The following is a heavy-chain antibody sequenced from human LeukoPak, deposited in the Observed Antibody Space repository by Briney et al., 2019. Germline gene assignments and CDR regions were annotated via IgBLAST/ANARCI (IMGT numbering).Heavy chain of an antibody. V-gene: IGHV1-2*02. CDR1: GYTFTGYY. J-gene: IGHJ5*02. CDR3: ARPGCYAGCNRFDP. CDR2: INPNSGGT. Sequence: GASVKVSCKTSGYTFTGYYMHWVRQAPGQGLEWMGWINPNSGGTNYAQKFQGRVTMTRDTSISTTYMELSRLTSDDTAVYYCARPGCYAGCNRFDPWGQGTLVTVSS. D-gene: IGHD2-2*01.